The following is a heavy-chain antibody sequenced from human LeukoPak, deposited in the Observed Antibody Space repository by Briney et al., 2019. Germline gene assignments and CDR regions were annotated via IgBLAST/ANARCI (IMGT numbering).Heavy chain of an antibody. CDR3: ARDPIDGNYYFDY. CDR2: FKANSGTT. D-gene: IGHD5-24*01. Sequence: GASVKVSCKTSGYTFTGYHVHWVRQAPGQGLEWMGWFKANSGTTKYAQKFQGRVTMTRDTSIGTDYMELTSLISDDTAVYYCARDPIDGNYYFDYWGQGTLVTVAS. CDR1: GYTFTGYH. V-gene: IGHV1-2*02. J-gene: IGHJ4*02.